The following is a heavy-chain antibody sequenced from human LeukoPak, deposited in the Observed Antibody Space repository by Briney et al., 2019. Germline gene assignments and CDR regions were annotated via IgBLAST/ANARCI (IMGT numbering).Heavy chain of an antibody. D-gene: IGHD3-10*01. CDR2: INPNSGGT. J-gene: IGHJ4*02. CDR1: GYTFTGYY. V-gene: IGHV1-2*02. Sequence: ASVKVSCRASGYTFTGYYMHWVRQAPGQGLEWMGWINPNSGGTNYAQKFQGRVTMTRDTSISTAYMELSRLRSDDTAVYYCARVPLGGFGELFPDWGQGTLVTVSS. CDR3: ARVPLGGFGELFPD.